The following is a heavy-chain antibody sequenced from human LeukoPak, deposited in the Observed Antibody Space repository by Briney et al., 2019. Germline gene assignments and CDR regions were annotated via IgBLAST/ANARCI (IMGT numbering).Heavy chain of an antibody. J-gene: IGHJ4*02. D-gene: IGHD5-18*01. CDR2: IYYSGST. CDR1: GGSISSSSYY. V-gene: IGHV4-39*01. CDR3: ARLSTAMVVLDY. Sequence: SETLSLTCTVSGGSISSSSYYWGWIRQPPGKGLEWIGSIYYSGSTYYNPSLKSRVTISVDTSKNQFSLKLSSVTAADTAVYYCARLSTAMVVLDYWGQGTLVTVSS.